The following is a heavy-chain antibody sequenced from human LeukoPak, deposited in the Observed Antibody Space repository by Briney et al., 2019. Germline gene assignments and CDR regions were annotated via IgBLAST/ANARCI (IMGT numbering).Heavy chain of an antibody. Sequence: SETLSLTCTVSGGSISSGDYYWCWIRQPPGKGLEWIGEINHSGSTNYNPSLKSRVTISVDTSKNQFSLKLSSVTAADTAVYYCARGRITMVRGVRSGYFDYWGQGTLVTVSS. J-gene: IGHJ4*02. V-gene: IGHV4-39*07. CDR2: INHSGST. CDR1: GGSISSGDYY. CDR3: ARGRITMVRGVRSGYFDY. D-gene: IGHD3-10*01.